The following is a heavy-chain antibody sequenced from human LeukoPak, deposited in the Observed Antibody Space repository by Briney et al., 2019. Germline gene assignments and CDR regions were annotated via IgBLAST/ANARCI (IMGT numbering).Heavy chain of an antibody. D-gene: IGHD3-10*01. V-gene: IGHV1-18*01. J-gene: IGHJ5*02. Sequence: ASVKVSCKASGYTFTSYGISWVRQAPGQGLEWMGWTSAYNGNTNYAQKLQGRVTMTTDTSTSTAYMEMRSLRSDDTAVYYCARAHLLWFGEAITLNWFDPWGQGTLVTVSS. CDR3: ARAHLLWFGEAITLNWFDP. CDR2: TSAYNGNT. CDR1: GYTFTSYG.